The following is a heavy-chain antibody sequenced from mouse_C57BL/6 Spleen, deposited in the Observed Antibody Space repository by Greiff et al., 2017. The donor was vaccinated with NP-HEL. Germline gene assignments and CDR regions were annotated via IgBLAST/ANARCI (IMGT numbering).Heavy chain of an antibody. CDR1: GYTFTSYW. D-gene: IGHD2-5*01. CDR3: ANSYYSNSFAY. Sequence: VQLQQSGAELVKPGASVKLSCKASGYTFTSYWMQWVKQRPGQGLEWIGEIDPSDSYTNYNQKFKGKATLTVDTSSSTAYMQLSSLTSEDSAVYYCANSYYSNSFAYWGQGTLVTVSA. CDR2: IDPSDSYT. J-gene: IGHJ3*01. V-gene: IGHV1-50*01.